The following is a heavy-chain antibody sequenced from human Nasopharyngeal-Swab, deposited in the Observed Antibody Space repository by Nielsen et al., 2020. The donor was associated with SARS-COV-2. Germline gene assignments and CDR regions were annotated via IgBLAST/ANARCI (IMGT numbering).Heavy chain of an antibody. CDR3: AKDGGGLTGDLYYFDY. D-gene: IGHD7-27*01. CDR1: GFSFSIYW. CDR2: ISSDESTT. V-gene: IGHV3-74*01. Sequence: GESLKISCAASGFSFSIYWMHWVRQPPGKGLVWVSGISSDESTTTYADSVKGRFTISRDNAKNSLYLQMNSLRAEDTALYYCAKDGGGLTGDLYYFDYLGQGTLVTVSS. J-gene: IGHJ4*02.